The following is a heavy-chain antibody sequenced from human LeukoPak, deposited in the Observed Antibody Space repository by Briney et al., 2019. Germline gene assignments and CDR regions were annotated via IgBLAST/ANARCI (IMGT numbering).Heavy chain of an antibody. J-gene: IGHJ2*01. Sequence: ASVKVSCKASGDIFTGYYIQRVRQAPGQGLEWMGWVNSNSGDTDFAQKFQGRVTMTRDTSITTVYMELSRLRSDDTAVYYCAREALTSKAHDLWGPGTLVTVSS. CDR3: AREALTSKAHDL. V-gene: IGHV1-2*02. CDR2: VNSNSGDT. D-gene: IGHD1-14*01. CDR1: GDIFTGYY.